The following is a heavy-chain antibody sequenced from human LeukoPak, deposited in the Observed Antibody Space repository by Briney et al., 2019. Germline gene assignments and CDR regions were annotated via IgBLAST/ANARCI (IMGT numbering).Heavy chain of an antibody. V-gene: IGHV4-4*07. J-gene: IGHJ4*02. D-gene: IGHD6-19*01. CDR1: GGSISSYY. CDR2: IYTSGST. Sequence: SETLSLTYTVSGGSISSYYWSWIRQPAGKGLEWIGRIYTSGSTNYNPSLKSRATMSVDTSKNQYSLKLSPMTAADTAVYYCARGAAGAVEELFDYWGQGTLVTVSS. CDR3: ARGAAGAVEELFDY.